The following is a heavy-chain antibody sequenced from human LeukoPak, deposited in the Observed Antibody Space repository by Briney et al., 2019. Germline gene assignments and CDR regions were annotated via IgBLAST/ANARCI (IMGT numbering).Heavy chain of an antibody. CDR1: GGSISSSSYY. Sequence: SETPSLTCTVSGGSISSSSYYWGWLRQPPGKGVGGVGSIYYRGGSYYTPSHKCLVTISVDTSKHQFSLKLSSVTAADTAVYYCARQRASSWDYYYYYYMDVWGKGATVTVSS. J-gene: IGHJ6*03. CDR2: IYYRGGS. V-gene: IGHV4-39*01. CDR3: ARQRASSWDYYYYYYMDV. D-gene: IGHD6-6*01.